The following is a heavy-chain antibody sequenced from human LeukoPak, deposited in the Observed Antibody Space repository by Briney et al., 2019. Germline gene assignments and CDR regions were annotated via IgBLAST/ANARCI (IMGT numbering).Heavy chain of an antibody. J-gene: IGHJ3*02. CDR1: GYTLTELS. V-gene: IGHV1-24*01. Sequence: ASVKVSCKVSGYTLTELSMHWVRQAPGKGLEWMGGFDPEDGETIYAQKFQGRVTMTEDTSTDTAYMELSSLRSEDTAVYYCATGGYSYGHGDAFDIWGQGTMVTVSS. CDR2: FDPEDGET. D-gene: IGHD5-18*01. CDR3: ATGGYSYGHGDAFDI.